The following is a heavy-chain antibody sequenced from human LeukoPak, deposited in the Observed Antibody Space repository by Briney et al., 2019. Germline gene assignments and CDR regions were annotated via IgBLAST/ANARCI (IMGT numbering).Heavy chain of an antibody. J-gene: IGHJ4*02. V-gene: IGHV4-31*03. CDR2: IYYSGST. CDR1: GGSIGSGACY. CDR3: AKSVDGGNSPFDY. D-gene: IGHD4-23*01. Sequence: SETLSLTCTVSGGSIGSGACYWSWIRQPPGKGLEWIGYIYYSGSTYYNPSLKSRVTISLDTSKNQFSLNLSSVTAVDTAIYYCAKSVDGGNSPFDYWGQGTLVTVSS.